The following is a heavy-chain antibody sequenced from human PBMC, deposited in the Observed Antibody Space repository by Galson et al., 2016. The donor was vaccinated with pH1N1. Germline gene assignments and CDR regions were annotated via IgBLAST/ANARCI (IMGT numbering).Heavy chain of an antibody. V-gene: IGHV2-70*01. CDR3: ARLDYGDYSGYFEH. CDR2: IDWDDDK. Sequence: PALVKPTQTLTLTCTFSGFSLSTSGMCVSWIRQPPGKALEWLVLIDWDDDKYYSTSLKTRLTIAKDTSKNQVVLTMTNMDPVDTATYYCARLDYGDYSGYFEHWGQGTLVTVSS. D-gene: IGHD4-17*01. CDR1: GFSLSTSGMC. J-gene: IGHJ4*02.